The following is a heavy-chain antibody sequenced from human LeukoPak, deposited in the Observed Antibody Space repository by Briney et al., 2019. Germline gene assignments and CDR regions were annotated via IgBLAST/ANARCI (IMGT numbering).Heavy chain of an antibody. Sequence: ASVKVSCKASGGTFSSYAISWVRQAPGQGLEWMGGIIPIFGTANYAQKFQGRVTITTDESTSTAYMELSSLRSEDTAVYYCAARGKGYGNGDAYFDYWGQGTLVTVSS. D-gene: IGHD4-17*01. J-gene: IGHJ4*02. CDR1: GGTFSSYA. V-gene: IGHV1-69*05. CDR3: AARGKGYGNGDAYFDY. CDR2: IIPIFGTA.